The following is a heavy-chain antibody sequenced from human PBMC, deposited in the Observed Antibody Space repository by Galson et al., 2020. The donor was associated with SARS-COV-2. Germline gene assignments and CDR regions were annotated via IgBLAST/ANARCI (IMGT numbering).Heavy chain of an antibody. CDR3: AIGVTGTTPTNS. V-gene: IGHV1-8*01. Sequence: ASVKVSCKASGYSFSSYDDSWVRQATGQGLEWMGWMKPNSGHTGYAQKFQGRVTMTRDVAIATAYMELSSLTTEDTAVYYCAIGVTGTTPTNSWGQGTLVTVSS. J-gene: IGHJ5*02. D-gene: IGHD1-7*01. CDR1: GYSFSSYD. CDR2: MKPNSGHT.